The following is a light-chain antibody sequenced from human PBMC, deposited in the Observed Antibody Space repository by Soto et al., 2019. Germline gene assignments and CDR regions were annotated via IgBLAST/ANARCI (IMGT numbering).Light chain of an antibody. Sequence: QSVLTQPPSASGTPGQRVTISCSGSSSNIGRNHYVYWYQQLPGTAPKLLIYTNNQRPSGVPDRFSGSKSGTSASLAISGRRSEDEADYYCATWDDSLSGPVFGGGTQLTVL. CDR3: ATWDDSLSGPV. V-gene: IGLV1-47*01. CDR1: SSNIGRNHY. J-gene: IGLJ7*01. CDR2: TNN.